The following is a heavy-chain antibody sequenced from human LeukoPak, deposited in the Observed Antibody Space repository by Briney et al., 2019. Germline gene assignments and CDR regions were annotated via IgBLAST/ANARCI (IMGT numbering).Heavy chain of an antibody. CDR3: ARGMAVGD. J-gene: IGHJ4*02. D-gene: IGHD1-26*01. Sequence: SVKVSCKASGGTFSSYAISWVRQAPGQGLEWMGKIIPILGIANYAQKFQGRVTITADKSTSTAYMELSSLRSDDTAVYYCARGMAVGDWGQGTLVTVSS. CDR2: IIPILGIA. CDR1: GGTFSSYA. V-gene: IGHV1-69*04.